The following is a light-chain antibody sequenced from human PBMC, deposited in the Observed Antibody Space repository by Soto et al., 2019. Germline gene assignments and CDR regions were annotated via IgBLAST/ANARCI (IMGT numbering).Light chain of an antibody. CDR1: QNIRSY. Sequence: DIQMTQSPTSLSASVGDRVTITCRASQNIRSYLNWYQQIPGKAPNLLIYATSILQTGVPSRCSGSGTGTDFTLTINGLQPEDFATYYCQQGYTTRWTFGQGTKVEIK. CDR3: QQGYTTRWT. V-gene: IGKV1-39*01. J-gene: IGKJ1*01. CDR2: ATS.